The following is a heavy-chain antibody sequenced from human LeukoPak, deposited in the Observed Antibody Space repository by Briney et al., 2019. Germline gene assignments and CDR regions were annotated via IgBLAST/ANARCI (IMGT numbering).Heavy chain of an antibody. CDR3: AKDGADIVVVPAAIRARIQGSFVDY. J-gene: IGHJ4*02. CDR2: INHSGST. CDR1: GGSFSGYY. D-gene: IGHD2-2*02. V-gene: IGHV4-34*01. Sequence: PSETLSLTCAVYGGSFSGYYWSWIRQPPGKGLEWIGEINHSGSTNYNPSLKSRVTISVDTSKNQFSLKLSSVTAADTAVYYCAKDGADIVVVPAAIRARIQGSFVDYWGQGTLVTVSS.